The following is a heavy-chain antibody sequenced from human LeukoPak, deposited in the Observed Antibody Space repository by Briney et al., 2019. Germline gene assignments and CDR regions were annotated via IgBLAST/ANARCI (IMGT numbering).Heavy chain of an antibody. CDR2: IYYSGST. D-gene: IGHD2-21*01. V-gene: IGHV4-39*07. J-gene: IGHJ4*02. CDR1: GGSISSSSYY. Sequence: KTSETLSLTCTVSGGSISSSSYYWGWIRQPPGKGLEWIGSIYYSGSTYYNPSLESRVTISVDTSKNQFSLKLSSVTAADTAVYYCAREIPSTPSGDIFDYWGQGTLVTVSS. CDR3: AREIPSTPSGDIFDY.